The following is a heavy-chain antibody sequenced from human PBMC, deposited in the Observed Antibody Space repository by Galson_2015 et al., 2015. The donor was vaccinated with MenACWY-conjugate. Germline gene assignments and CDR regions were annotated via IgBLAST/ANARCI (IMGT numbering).Heavy chain of an antibody. CDR3: SKRRPRDIEAGVNI. V-gene: IGHV4-39*01. J-gene: IGHJ3*02. Sequence: SETLSLTCTVSGGSISSSDFYCVWIRQSPGKGLEWIGNIHYTGGTYFHPSFKTRVITSVDTSQNQFSLKLTSVTAADTAVYYCSKRRPRDIEAGVNIWGQGTMVTVSS. CDR2: IHYTGGT. D-gene: IGHD2-15*01. CDR1: GGSISSSDFY.